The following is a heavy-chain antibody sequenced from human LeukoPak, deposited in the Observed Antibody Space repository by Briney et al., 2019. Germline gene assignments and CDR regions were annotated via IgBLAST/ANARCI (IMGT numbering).Heavy chain of an antibody. CDR1: GFTFSSYS. Sequence: GSLRLSCAASGFTFSSYSMNWIRQPPGKGLEWIGEINHSGSTNYNPSLKSRVTISVDTSKNQFSLKLSSVTAADTAVYHCARGSTVERFLEWFPTYYFDYWGQGTLVTVSS. V-gene: IGHV4-34*01. CDR3: ARGSTVERFLEWFPTYYFDY. D-gene: IGHD3-3*01. CDR2: INHSGST. J-gene: IGHJ4*02.